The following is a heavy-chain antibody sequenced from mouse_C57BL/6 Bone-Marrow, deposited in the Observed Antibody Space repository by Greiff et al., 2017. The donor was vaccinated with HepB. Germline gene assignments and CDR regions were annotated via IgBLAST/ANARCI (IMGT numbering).Heavy chain of an antibody. V-gene: IGHV1-82*01. Sequence: QVQLQQSGPELVKPGASVKISCKASGYAFSSSWMNWVKQRPGKGLEWIGRIYPGDGDTNYNGKFKGKATLTADKSSSTAYMQLSSLTSEDSAVYICAGVLLRYGFAYWGQGTLVTVSA. CDR3: AGVLLRYGFAY. J-gene: IGHJ3*01. CDR2: IYPGDGDT. CDR1: GYAFSSSW. D-gene: IGHD1-1*01.